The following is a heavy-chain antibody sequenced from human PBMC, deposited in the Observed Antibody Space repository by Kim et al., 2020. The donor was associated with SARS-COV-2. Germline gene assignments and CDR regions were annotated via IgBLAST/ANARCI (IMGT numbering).Heavy chain of an antibody. V-gene: IGHV3-48*03. CDR1: GFTFSSYE. J-gene: IGHJ6*02. CDR3: ARDRLGYSSSWYWGDYYYYGMDV. Sequence: GGSLRLSCAASGFTFSSYEMNWVRQAPGKGLEWVSYISSSGSTIYYADSVKGRFTISRDNAKNSLYLQMNSLRAEDTAVYYCARDRLGYSSSWYWGDYYYYGMDVWGQGTTVTVSS. CDR2: ISSSGSTI. D-gene: IGHD6-13*01.